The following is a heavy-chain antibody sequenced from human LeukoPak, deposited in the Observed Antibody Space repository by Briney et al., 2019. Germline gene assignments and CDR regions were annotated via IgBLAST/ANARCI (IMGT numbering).Heavy chain of an antibody. V-gene: IGHV3-7*03. CDR2: IKQDGIEK. D-gene: IGHD3-9*01. J-gene: IGHJ4*02. CDR1: GFTFSRYW. CDR3: ASGGYFDWRPLDY. Sequence: GGSLRLSCAASGFTFSRYWMSWVRQAPGKGLXXXANIKQDGIEKYYVDSVRGRLTISRDNVKNSLFLQMNSLRAEDTAVYYCASGGYFDWRPLDYWGQGTLVTVSS.